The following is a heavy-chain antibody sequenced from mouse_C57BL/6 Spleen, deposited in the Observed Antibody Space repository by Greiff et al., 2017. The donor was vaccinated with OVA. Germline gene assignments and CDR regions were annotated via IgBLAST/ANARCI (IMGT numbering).Heavy chain of an antibody. J-gene: IGHJ4*01. D-gene: IGHD2-3*01. CDR3: ARDGYYDYYAMDY. V-gene: IGHV3-6*01. CDR1: GYSITSGYY. CDR2: ISYDGSN. Sequence: LMESGPGLVKPSQSLSLTCSVTGYSITSGYYWNWIRQFPGNKLEWMGYISYDGSNNYNPSLKNRISITRDTSKNQFFLKLNSVTTEDTATYYCARDGYYDYYAMDYWGQGTSVTVSS.